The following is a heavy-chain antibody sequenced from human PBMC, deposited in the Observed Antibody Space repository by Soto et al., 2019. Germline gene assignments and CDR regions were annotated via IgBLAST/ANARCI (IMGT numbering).Heavy chain of an antibody. CDR3: ARSLSTIGGRPDS. J-gene: IGHJ4*02. CDR1: GYTFTGYY. Sequence: APVKVSCKASGYTFTGYYMHWVRQAPGQGLEWMGWINPNSGDTKYAQKFQGRVTMTRDTSTRTAYVEVSRLTSDDTAVYYCARSLSTIGGRPDSWGQGTLVTVSS. CDR2: INPNSGDT. V-gene: IGHV1-2*02. D-gene: IGHD6-6*01.